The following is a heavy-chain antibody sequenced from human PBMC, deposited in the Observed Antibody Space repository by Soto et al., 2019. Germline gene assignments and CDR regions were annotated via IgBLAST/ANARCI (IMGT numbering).Heavy chain of an antibody. V-gene: IGHV3-33*01. CDR3: AREWDGEYYNYGMDV. CDR2: IWYDGSNK. J-gene: IGHJ6*02. Sequence: GGSLRLSCAASGFTFSSYGMHWVRQAPGKGLEWVAVIWYDGSNKYYADSVKGRFTISRDNSKNTLYLQMNSLRAEDTAVYYCAREWDGEYYNYGMDVWGQGTTVTVSS. D-gene: IGHD4-17*01. CDR1: GFTFSSYG.